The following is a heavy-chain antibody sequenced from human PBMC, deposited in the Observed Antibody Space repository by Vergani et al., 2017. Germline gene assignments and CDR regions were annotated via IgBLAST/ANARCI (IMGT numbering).Heavy chain of an antibody. CDR2: IYYSGTT. J-gene: IGHJ4*02. V-gene: IGHV4-39*01. Sequence: QLQLQESGPGLVEPSETLSLTCTVSGGSISSSSLYWGWIRQPPGKGLEWIGTIYYSGTTYYNPSLKSRVTISVDTSKNQLSLKLTFVTAEDTAVYYCARQNTVTSVGYWGQGTLVTVSS. CDR3: ARQNTVTSVGY. D-gene: IGHD4-17*01. CDR1: GGSISSSSLY.